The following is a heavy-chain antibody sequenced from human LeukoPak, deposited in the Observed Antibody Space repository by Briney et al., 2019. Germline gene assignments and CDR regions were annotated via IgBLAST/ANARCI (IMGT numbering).Heavy chain of an antibody. V-gene: IGHV3-23*01. Sequence: AGGSLRLSCAASAFTFRPYAMTWVRQAPGKGLEWVSSVSGSGGSTYYADSVKGRFTISRDNSNNTLYLQMNSLRAEDTAVYYCAKGAASRGYTYVANWGQGTLVTVSS. D-gene: IGHD5-18*01. J-gene: IGHJ4*02. CDR2: VSGSGGST. CDR1: AFTFRPYA. CDR3: AKGAASRGYTYVAN.